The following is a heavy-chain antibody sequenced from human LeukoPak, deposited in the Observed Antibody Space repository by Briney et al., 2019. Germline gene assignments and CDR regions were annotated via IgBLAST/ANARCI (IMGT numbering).Heavy chain of an antibody. J-gene: IGHJ4*02. Sequence: GASVKVSCKASGYTFTSYGISWVRQAPGQGLEWMGWISAYNGNTNYAQKLQGRVTITADKSTSTAYMELSSLRSEDTAVYYCARDTTGYYDSSGYYYIYWGQGTLVTVSS. CDR3: ARDTTGYYDSSGYYYIY. D-gene: IGHD3-22*01. CDR1: GYTFTSYG. CDR2: ISAYNGNT. V-gene: IGHV1-18*01.